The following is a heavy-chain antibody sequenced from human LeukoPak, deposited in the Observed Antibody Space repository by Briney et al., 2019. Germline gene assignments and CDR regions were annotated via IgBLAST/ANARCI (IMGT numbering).Heavy chain of an antibody. J-gene: IGHJ4*02. D-gene: IGHD3-10*01. CDR1: GFTFSSYA. Sequence: GGSLRLSCAASGFTFSSYAMSWVRQAPGKGLEWVSAISGSGGSTYYADSVKGGFTISRDNSKNTLYLQMNSLRAEDTAVYYCAKDYLPYYGSGSYYCDWGQGTLVTVSS. CDR3: AKDYLPYYGSGSYYCD. CDR2: ISGSGGST. V-gene: IGHV3-23*01.